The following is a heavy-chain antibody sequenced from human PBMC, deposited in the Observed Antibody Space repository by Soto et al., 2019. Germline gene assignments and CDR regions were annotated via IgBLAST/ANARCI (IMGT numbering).Heavy chain of an antibody. CDR1: GGSISSYY. Sequence: PSETLSLTCTVSGGSISSYYWSWIRQPPGKGLEWIGYIYYSGSTNYNPSLKSRVTISVDTSKNQFSLKLSSVTAADTAVYYCARHRDGYNYWFDPWGQGTLVTVS. J-gene: IGHJ5*02. D-gene: IGHD5-12*01. CDR3: ARHRDGYNYWFDP. V-gene: IGHV4-59*01. CDR2: IYYSGST.